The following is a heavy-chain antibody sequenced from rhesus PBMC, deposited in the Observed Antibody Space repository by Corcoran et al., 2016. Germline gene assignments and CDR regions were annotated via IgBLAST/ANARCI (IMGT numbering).Heavy chain of an antibody. CDR1: GFTFSIYG. Sequence: EEQMVESGGGLVQPGGARRLPCAASGFTFSIYGIHWVRQAPGKGLEWVAVISSDGRNKQYADSVKDRFTISRDNSNNILYLQMNNLKLEDTAVYYCSRFDVWGPGVLVIVSS. CDR2: ISSDGRNK. V-gene: IGHV3-54*02. CDR3: SRFDV. J-gene: IGHJ5-1*01.